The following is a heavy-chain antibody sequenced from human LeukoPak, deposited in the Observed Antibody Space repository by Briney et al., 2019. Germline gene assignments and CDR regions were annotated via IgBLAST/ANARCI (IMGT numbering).Heavy chain of an antibody. Sequence: SETLSLTCAVYGGSFSGYYWSWIRQPPGKGLEWIGEINHSGSTNYNPSLKSRVTISVDTSKNQFSLKLSSVTAADTAVYYCARENTFEGVPWYFQHWGQGTLVTVSS. CDR1: GGSFSGYY. CDR2: INHSGST. D-gene: IGHD3-16*01. CDR3: ARENTFEGVPWYFQH. V-gene: IGHV4-34*01. J-gene: IGHJ1*01.